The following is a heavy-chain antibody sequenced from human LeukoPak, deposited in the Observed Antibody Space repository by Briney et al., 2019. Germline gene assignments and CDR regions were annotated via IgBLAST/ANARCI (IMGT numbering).Heavy chain of an antibody. Sequence: GGSLRLSCAASGFTFDDYGMSWVRQAPGKGLEWVSGINWNGGSTGYADSVKGRFTISRDNAKNTLYLQMNSLRAEDTAVYYCARDLTGYYYYYYMDVWGKGTTVTVSS. J-gene: IGHJ6*03. V-gene: IGHV3-20*04. CDR2: INWNGGST. D-gene: IGHD4/OR15-4a*01. CDR1: GFTFDDYG. CDR3: ARDLTGYYYYYYMDV.